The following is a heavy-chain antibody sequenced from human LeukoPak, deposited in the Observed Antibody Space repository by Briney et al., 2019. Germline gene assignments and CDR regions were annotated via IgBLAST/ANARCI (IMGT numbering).Heavy chain of an antibody. D-gene: IGHD3-3*01. J-gene: IGHJ4*02. Sequence: GSLRLSCAASGFTFSSYEMNWVRQAPGKGLEWVSSISSSSSYIYYADSVKGRFTISRDNAKNSLYLQMNSLRAEDTAVYYCARTSYDFWSGTRYWGQGTLVTVSS. CDR1: GFTFSSYE. CDR2: ISSSSSYI. CDR3: ARTSYDFWSGTRY. V-gene: IGHV3-21*01.